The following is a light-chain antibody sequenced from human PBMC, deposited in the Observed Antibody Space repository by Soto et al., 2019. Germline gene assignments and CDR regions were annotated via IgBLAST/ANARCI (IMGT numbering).Light chain of an antibody. CDR1: QDISTY. CDR2: AAY. V-gene: IGKV1-27*01. J-gene: IGKJ4*01. CDR3: LTYDNVPLT. Sequence: DIQMTQAPSSLSASVGDRVTITCRARQDISTYLAWYQQKPGKVPKLLISAAYTLQPGVPPRFSGSGSGTHYYLAVSSLQAEDVATYYCLTYDNVPLTFGGGTKVEIK.